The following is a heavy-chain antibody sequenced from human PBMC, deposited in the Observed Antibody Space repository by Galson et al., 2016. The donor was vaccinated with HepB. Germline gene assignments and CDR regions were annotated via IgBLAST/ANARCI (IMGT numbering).Heavy chain of an antibody. CDR1: GLTFGSYT. J-gene: IGHJ6*02. D-gene: IGHD1-1*01. CDR2: ITSSGSLT. V-gene: IGHV3-21*01. Sequence: SLRLSCAASGLTFGSYTMTWVRQAPGKGLEWVSAITSSGSLTYYVDSVKGRFTISRDNAKKSLYLQMNSLRAEDTAVYYCARSYGIRAGTTVYGMDVWGQGTTVTVSS. CDR3: ARSYGIRAGTTVYGMDV.